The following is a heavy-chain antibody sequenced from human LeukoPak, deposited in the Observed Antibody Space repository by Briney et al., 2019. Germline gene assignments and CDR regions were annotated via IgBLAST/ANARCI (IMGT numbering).Heavy chain of an antibody. Sequence: SETLSLTCTVSGGSVSSGSYYWSWIRQPPGKGLEWIGHIYYSGSTNYNPSLKSRVTISVDTSKNQFSLKLSSVTAADTAVYYCARDYDSSGNFDYWGQGTLVTVSS. CDR3: ARDYDSSGNFDY. V-gene: IGHV4-61*01. D-gene: IGHD3-22*01. CDR1: GGSVSSGSYY. J-gene: IGHJ4*02. CDR2: IYYSGST.